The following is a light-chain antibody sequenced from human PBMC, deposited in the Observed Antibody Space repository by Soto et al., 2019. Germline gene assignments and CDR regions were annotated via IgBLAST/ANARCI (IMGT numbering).Light chain of an antibody. J-gene: IGLJ1*01. CDR1: CLDVGFYNL. CDR2: EGS. Sequence: QSALTPPASVSGSPGQSITISCTGTCLDVGFYNLVSWYEHRPDKDPKFILYEGSKRPAGVSNRFSGSKTGNTAALTISGLQAENEAYYDCGTYAGSSYYVCGSGTKVTVL. V-gene: IGLV2-23*01. CDR3: GTYAGSSYYV.